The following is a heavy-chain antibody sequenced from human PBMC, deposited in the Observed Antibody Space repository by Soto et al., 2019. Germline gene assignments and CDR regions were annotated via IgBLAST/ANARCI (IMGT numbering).Heavy chain of an antibody. V-gene: IGHV1-3*01. CDR2: INAGNGNT. D-gene: IGHD6-19*01. J-gene: IGHJ2*01. CDR1: GYTFTNYG. CDR3: ARSGYSSGWYHWYFDL. Sequence: ASVKVSCKASGYTFTNYGIHWVRQAPGQRLEWMGWINAGNGNTKYSQNFQGRVTITRDTSATTAYMELSSLRSEDTAVFYCARSGYSSGWYHWYFDLCGRGALVTRLL.